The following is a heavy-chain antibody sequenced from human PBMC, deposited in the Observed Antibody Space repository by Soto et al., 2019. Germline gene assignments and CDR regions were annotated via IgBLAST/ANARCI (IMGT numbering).Heavy chain of an antibody. D-gene: IGHD4-17*01. CDR1: GGSISSGCSS. V-gene: IGHV4-30-2*01. CDR2: IYHSGST. Sequence: SETLSLTCAVSGGSISSGCSSWSWIRQPPGKGLEWIGYIYHSGSTYYNPSLKSRVTISVDRSKNQFSLKLSSVTAADTAVYYCARGLDDYGGNSDAWFDPWGQGTLVTVSS. CDR3: ARGLDDYGGNSDAWFDP. J-gene: IGHJ5*02.